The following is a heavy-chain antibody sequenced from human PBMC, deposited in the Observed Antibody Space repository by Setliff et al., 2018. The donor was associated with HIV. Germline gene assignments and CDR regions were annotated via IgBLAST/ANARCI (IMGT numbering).Heavy chain of an antibody. CDR3: TREYWGAPGWFDP. CDR2: IYHSGSA. D-gene: IGHD1-26*01. V-gene: IGHV4-4*02. Sequence: SETLSLTCGVSGGSINSSSWWSWVRQPPGKGLEWIGQIYHSGSANYNPSLKSRVAISLDKSRKQFFLKMTSVTAADTAVYYCTREYWGAPGWFDPWGQGTLVSLL. J-gene: IGHJ5*02. CDR1: GGSINSSSW.